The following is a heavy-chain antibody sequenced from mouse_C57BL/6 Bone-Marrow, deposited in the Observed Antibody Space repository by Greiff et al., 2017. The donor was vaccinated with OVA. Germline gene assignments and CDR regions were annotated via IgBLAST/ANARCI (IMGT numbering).Heavy chain of an antibody. V-gene: IGHV7-3*01. CDR3: TNSNWAWFAY. CDR2: IRNKANGYTT. CDR1: GFTFTDYY. D-gene: IGHD4-1*01. J-gene: IGHJ3*01. Sequence: EVKLVESGGGLVQPGGSLSLSCAASGFTFTDYYMSWVRQPPGKALEWLGFIRNKANGYTTEYSASVKGRLTISRANSQSILYLQMNALGAEDGATYYCTNSNWAWFAYWGQGTLVTVSA.